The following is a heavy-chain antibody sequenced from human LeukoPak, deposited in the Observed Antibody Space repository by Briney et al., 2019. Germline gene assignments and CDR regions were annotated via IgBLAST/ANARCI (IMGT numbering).Heavy chain of an antibody. V-gene: IGHV1-69*04. CDR3: ARDRGFGELLFYYYYGMDV. J-gene: IGHJ6*02. Sequence: ASVKVSCKAPGGTFSSYAISWVRQAPGQGLEWMGRIIPILGIANYAQKFQGRVTITADKSTSTAYMELSSLRSEDTAVYYCARDRGFGELLFYYYYGMDVWGQGTTVTVSS. CDR2: IIPILGIA. CDR1: GGTFSSYA. D-gene: IGHD3-10*01.